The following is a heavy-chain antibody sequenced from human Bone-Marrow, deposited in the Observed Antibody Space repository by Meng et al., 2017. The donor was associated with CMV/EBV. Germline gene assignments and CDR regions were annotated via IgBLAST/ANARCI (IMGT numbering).Heavy chain of an antibody. CDR2: IYYSGST. D-gene: IGHD1-7*01. CDR1: GGSISSYY. V-gene: IGHV4-59*01. J-gene: IGHJ6*01. Sequence: GSLRLSCTVAGGSISSYYWSWIRQPPGKGLEWIGYIYYSGSTNYNPSLKSRVTISVDTSKNQFSLKLSSVIAADTAVYYCARDGTGTTYWDYGMDVWGQGPTVTVSS. CDR3: ARDGTGTTYWDYGMDV.